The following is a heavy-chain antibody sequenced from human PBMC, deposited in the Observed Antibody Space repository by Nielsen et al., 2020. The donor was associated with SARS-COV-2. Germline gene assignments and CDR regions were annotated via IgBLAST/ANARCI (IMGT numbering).Heavy chain of an antibody. CDR1: GFTFIGYD. D-gene: IGHD2-15*01. CDR2: ISSNGCST. V-gene: IGHV3-64*02. CDR3: AFARDCGGGICYSHPYYGMDV. J-gene: IGHJ6*02. Sequence: GESLKISCAASGFTFIGYDMHWVRQAPGSGLESVSAISSNGCSTHYADSVKGRFTISRDNSKNTLYLQMGSLRAEDTAAYYCAFARDCGGGICYSHPYYGMDVWGQGSMVSVSS.